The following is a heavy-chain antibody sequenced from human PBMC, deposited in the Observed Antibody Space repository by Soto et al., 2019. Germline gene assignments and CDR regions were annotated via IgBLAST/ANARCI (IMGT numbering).Heavy chain of an antibody. J-gene: IGHJ6*02. CDR3: ARGRLGYCSSTSCYRPHYYYYYGMDV. CDR2: IYYSGST. Sequence: LSETLSLTCTVSGGSVSSGSYYWSWIRQPPGKGLEGMGYIYYSGSTNYNPSLKSRVTLSVDTSKNQSSLKLSSVTAADMAVYYCARGRLGYCSSTSCYRPHYYYYYGMDVWGQGTTVTVSS. CDR1: GGSVSSGSYY. D-gene: IGHD2-2*01. V-gene: IGHV4-61*01.